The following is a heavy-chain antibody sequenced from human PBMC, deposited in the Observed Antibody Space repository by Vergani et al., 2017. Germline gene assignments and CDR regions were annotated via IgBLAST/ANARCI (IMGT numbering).Heavy chain of an antibody. D-gene: IGHD1-1*01. CDR2: INGGNGHT. J-gene: IGHJ4*02. CDR3: ARSRGCWTLYYFDY. CDR1: GYTFTSYA. Sequence: QVQLVQSGAEVKKPGASVKVSCKASGYTFTSYAMHWVRQAPGQRLEWMGWINGGNGHTKYSQKFQCRVTSTRDKSASTAYMELSSLRSEDTAVYSCARSRGCWTLYYFDYWGQGTLVTVSS. V-gene: IGHV1-3*01.